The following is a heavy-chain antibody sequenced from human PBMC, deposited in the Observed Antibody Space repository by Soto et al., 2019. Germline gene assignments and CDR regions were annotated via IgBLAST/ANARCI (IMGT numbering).Heavy chain of an antibody. Sequence: ASVKFSCKASGYTFTAYYMHWVRQAAGQGLEWMGWINPNSGGTNFAQNFQGRVAMTRDTSINTAYMEVSRLRSDDTAVYYCASGYSSSSTSVLDFWGQGTPVTVS. J-gene: IGHJ4*02. V-gene: IGHV1-2*02. CDR3: ASGYSSSSTSVLDF. CDR2: INPNSGGT. CDR1: GYTFTAYY. D-gene: IGHD6-6*01.